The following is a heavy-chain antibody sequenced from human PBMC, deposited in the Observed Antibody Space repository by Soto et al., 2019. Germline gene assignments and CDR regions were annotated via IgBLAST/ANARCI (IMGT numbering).Heavy chain of an antibody. CDR3: TRDLPLLERIHVGYYYYYGMDV. CDR1: GFTFGDYA. CDR2: IRSKAYGGTT. V-gene: IGHV3-49*03. Sequence: GGSLRLSCTASGFTFGDYAMSWFRQAPGKGLEWVGFIRSKAYGGTTEYAASVKGRFTISRDDSKSIAYLQMNSLKTEDTAVYYCTRDLPLLERIHVGYYYYYGMDVWGQGTTVTVSS. D-gene: IGHD1-1*01. J-gene: IGHJ6*02.